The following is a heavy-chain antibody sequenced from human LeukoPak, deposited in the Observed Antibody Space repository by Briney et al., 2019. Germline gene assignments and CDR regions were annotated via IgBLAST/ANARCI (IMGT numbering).Heavy chain of an antibody. Sequence: GGSLRLSCAASGFTFSSYWMSWVRQAPGKGLEWVANIKQDGSEKYYVDSVKGRFTISRDNAKNSLYLQMNSLRAEDTAVYYCARGTYYDILTGYYRYWGQGTLVTVSS. CDR2: IKQDGSEK. D-gene: IGHD3-9*01. CDR3: ARGTYYDILTGYYRY. V-gene: IGHV3-7*01. CDR1: GFTFSSYW. J-gene: IGHJ4*02.